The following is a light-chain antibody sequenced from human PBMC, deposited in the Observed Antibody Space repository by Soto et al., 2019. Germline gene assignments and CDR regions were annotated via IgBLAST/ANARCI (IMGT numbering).Light chain of an antibody. CDR3: SSYAGSNNVL. CDR2: EVS. J-gene: IGLJ2*01. CDR1: SSDVGGYNY. V-gene: IGLV2-8*01. Sequence: QSALTQPPSASGSPGQSVTISCTGTSSDVGGYNYVSWYQQHPGKAPKLMIYEVSKRPSGVPDRFSGSKSGNTASLTVSGLPAADEADYYCSSYAGSNNVLFGGGTKLTVL.